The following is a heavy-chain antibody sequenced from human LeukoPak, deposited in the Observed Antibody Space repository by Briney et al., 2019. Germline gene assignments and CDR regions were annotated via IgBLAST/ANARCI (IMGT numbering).Heavy chain of an antibody. CDR1: GGSISSGGYS. J-gene: IGHJ2*01. Sequence: SETLSLTCAVSGGSISSGGYSWSWIRQPPGKGLEWIGYIYHSGSTYYNPSLKSRVTISVDRSKNQFSLKLSSVTAADTAVYYCAREAQQYYDSSGYLWGRGTLVTVSS. D-gene: IGHD3-22*01. CDR2: IYHSGST. V-gene: IGHV4-30-2*01. CDR3: AREAQQYYDSSGYL.